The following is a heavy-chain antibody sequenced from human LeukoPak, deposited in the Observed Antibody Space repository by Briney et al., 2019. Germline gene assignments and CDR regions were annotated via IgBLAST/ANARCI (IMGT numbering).Heavy chain of an antibody. CDR1: EFTFRTYG. D-gene: IGHD6-19*01. V-gene: IGHV3-30*18. J-gene: IGHJ4*02. CDR3: AKDRYSSLNEIDY. Sequence: PGRPLRLSCAASEFTFRTYGMLGVRQAPGKGLEWVAVISYDGSYKFYADSVKGRFTISRDNSKSTLYLQMNSLRAEDTAIYYCAKDRYSSLNEIDYWGQGTLVTASS. CDR2: ISYDGSYK.